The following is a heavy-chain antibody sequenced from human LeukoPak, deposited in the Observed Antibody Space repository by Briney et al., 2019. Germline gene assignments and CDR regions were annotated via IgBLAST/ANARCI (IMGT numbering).Heavy chain of an antibody. Sequence: GGSLRLSCTASGFTFCDYAMSWVRQAPGKGLEWVGFIRSKAYGGTTEYAASVKGRFTISRDDSKSIAYLQMNSLKTEDTAVYYCTSNYYDSSGYPIAYYFDYWGQGTLVTVSS. CDR2: IRSKAYGGTT. CDR3: TSNYYDSSGYPIAYYFDY. CDR1: GFTFCDYA. D-gene: IGHD3-22*01. J-gene: IGHJ4*02. V-gene: IGHV3-49*04.